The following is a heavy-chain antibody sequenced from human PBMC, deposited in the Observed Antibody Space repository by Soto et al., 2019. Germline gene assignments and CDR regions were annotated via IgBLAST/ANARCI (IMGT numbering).Heavy chain of an antibody. V-gene: IGHV3-7*01. CDR2: IKEDGSEI. D-gene: IGHD3-16*01. CDR3: ARDIGFDYVN. J-gene: IGHJ4*02. Sequence: GRSLRLSCAVSRFNVRSYWMSWVRQAPGKGLEWVASIKEDGSEIYYLQSVRGRFAISRDSAGNALQLAMNYLSAEDTATYFCARDIGFDYVNWGQGTLVTVSS. CDR1: RFNVRSYW.